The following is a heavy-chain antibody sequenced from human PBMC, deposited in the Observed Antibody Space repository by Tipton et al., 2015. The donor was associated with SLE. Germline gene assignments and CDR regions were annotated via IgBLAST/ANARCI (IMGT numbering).Heavy chain of an antibody. CDR2: IRNDGSNE. CDR3: ANECGDNCQTDF. CDR1: GFIFSSYG. J-gene: IGHJ4*02. Sequence: SLRLSCAASGFIFSSYGMHWVRQAPGKGLEWVAFIRNDGSNEYYVDSVKGRFTISRDNSKNTLSLQMNSLRPEDTAVYFCANECGDNCQTDFWGQGTLVAVS. D-gene: IGHD2-21*01. V-gene: IGHV3-30*02.